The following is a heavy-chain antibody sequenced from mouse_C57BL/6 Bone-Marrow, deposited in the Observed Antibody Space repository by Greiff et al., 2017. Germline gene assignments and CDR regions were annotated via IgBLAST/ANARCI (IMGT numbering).Heavy chain of an antibody. Sequence: VQLQQSGAELVRPGTSVKMSCKASGYTFTNYWIGWAKQRPGHGLEWIGDIYPGGGYTNYNQKFKGKSTLTVDKASSTAYMQLSSLTSEDSAVYYCARGKGYWGQGTTLTVSS. V-gene: IGHV1-63*01. CDR3: ARGKGY. CDR1: GYTFTNYW. J-gene: IGHJ2*01. CDR2: IYPGGGYT.